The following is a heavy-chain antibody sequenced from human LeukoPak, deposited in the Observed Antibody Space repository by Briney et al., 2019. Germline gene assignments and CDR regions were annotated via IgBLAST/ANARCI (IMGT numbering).Heavy chain of an antibody. CDR2: IYYSQST. J-gene: IGHJ4*02. V-gene: IGHV4-59*01. CDR3: ARVAYSSSWYLDSAFDY. Sequence: SETLSLTCSVSGGSICSYYWIWIRQPPAKELEWMAYIYYSQSTNYNPSLKSRVTISVDTSKNQFSMKLSSVTAADKAVYYCARVAYSSSWYLDSAFDYWGQGTLVTVSS. CDR1: GGSICSYY. D-gene: IGHD6-13*01.